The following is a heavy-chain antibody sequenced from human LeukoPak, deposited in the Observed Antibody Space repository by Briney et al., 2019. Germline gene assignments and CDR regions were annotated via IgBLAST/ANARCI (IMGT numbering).Heavy chain of an antibody. Sequence: PGGSLRLSCAASGFTFSSYAMHWVRQAPGKGLEWVAVISYDGSNKYYADSVKGRFTISRDNSKNTLYLQMNSLRAEDTAVYYSDRERGSSSWLGYYYYYGMDVWGKGTTVTVSS. D-gene: IGHD6-13*01. CDR1: GFTFSSYA. V-gene: IGHV3-30*04. CDR2: ISYDGSNK. J-gene: IGHJ6*04. CDR3: DRERGSSSWLGYYYYYGMDV.